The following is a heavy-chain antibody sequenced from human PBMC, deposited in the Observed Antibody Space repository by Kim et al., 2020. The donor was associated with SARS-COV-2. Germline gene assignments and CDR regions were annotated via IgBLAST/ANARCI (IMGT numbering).Heavy chain of an antibody. CDR1: GGSFSGYY. CDR3: ARGWGAAAGNPYYYYGMDV. D-gene: IGHD6-13*01. CDR2: INHSGST. J-gene: IGHJ6*01. V-gene: IGHV4-34*01. Sequence: SETLSLTCAVYGGSFSGYYWSWIRQPPGKGLEWIGEINHSGSTNYNPSLKSRVTISVDTSKNQFSLKLSSVTAADTAVYYCARGWGAAAGNPYYYYGMDV.